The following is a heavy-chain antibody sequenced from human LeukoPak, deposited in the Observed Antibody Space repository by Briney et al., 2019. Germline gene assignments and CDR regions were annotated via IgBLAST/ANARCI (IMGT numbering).Heavy chain of an antibody. CDR1: GDSVSSNSAA. CDR2: TYYRSKWYN. Sequence: SQTLSLTCAISGDSVSSNSAAWNWIRQSPSRGLEWLGRTYYRSKWYNDYAVSVKSRITINPDTSKNQFSLQLNSVTPEDTAVYYCARGVGAAASRWYNWFDPWGQGTLVTVSS. J-gene: IGHJ5*02. D-gene: IGHD1-26*01. CDR3: ARGVGAAASRWYNWFDP. V-gene: IGHV6-1*01.